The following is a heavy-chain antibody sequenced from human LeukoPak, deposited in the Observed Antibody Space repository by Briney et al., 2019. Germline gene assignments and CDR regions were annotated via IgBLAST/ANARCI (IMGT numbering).Heavy chain of an antibody. V-gene: IGHV4-34*01. J-gene: IGHJ4*02. CDR3: ARDRGTLAYYYGSGSPFDY. CDR1: GGSFSGYY. Sequence: SETLSLTCAVYGGSFSGYYWSWIRQPPGKGLEWIGEINHSGSTNYNPSLKSRVTISVDTSKNQFSLKLSSVTAADTAVYYCARDRGTLAYYYGSGSPFDYWGQGTLVTVSS. D-gene: IGHD3-10*01. CDR2: INHSGST.